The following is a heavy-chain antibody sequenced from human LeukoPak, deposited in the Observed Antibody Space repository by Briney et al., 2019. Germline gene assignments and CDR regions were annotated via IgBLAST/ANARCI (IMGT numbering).Heavy chain of an antibody. CDR3: ARDHRYYDRRGSPIFDY. CDR2: IYHSGST. CDR1: GGSISSSNW. D-gene: IGHD3-22*01. Sequence: NSSETLSLTCAVSGGSISSSNWWSWVRQPPGKGLEWIGEIYHSGSTNYNPSLKSRVTISVDKSKNQFSLKLSSVTAADTAVYYCARDHRYYDRRGSPIFDYWGQGTLVTVSS. V-gene: IGHV4-4*02. J-gene: IGHJ4*02.